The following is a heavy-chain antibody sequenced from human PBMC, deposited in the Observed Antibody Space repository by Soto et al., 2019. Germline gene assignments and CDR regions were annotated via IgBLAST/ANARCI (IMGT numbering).Heavy chain of an antibody. J-gene: IGHJ4*02. V-gene: IGHV4-61*01. Sequence: SSETLSLTCIVSDGSVNSGNYYWSWIRHPPGKGLEWIGHIYYIGTTDYNPSLKSRVTISVDTSKNQFSLKVTSVTAADTAVYFCAREEKQLSRYGGDFDYWGQGILVTV. CDR2: IYYIGTT. D-gene: IGHD3-16*01. CDR3: AREEKQLSRYGGDFDY. CDR1: DGSVNSGNYY.